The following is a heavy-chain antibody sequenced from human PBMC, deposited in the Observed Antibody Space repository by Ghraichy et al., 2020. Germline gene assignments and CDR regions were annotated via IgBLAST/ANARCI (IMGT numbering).Heavy chain of an antibody. V-gene: IGHV4-59*01. D-gene: IGHD4-17*01. CDR2: IYYSGST. J-gene: IGHJ6*02. Sequence: SETSLTCTVSGGSISSYYWSWIRQPPGKGLEWIGYIYYSGSTNYNPSLKSRVTISVDTSKNQFSLKLSSVTAADTAVYYCARDNYGDLGGMDVWGQGTTVTVSS. CDR3: ARDNYGDLGGMDV. CDR1: GGSISSYY.